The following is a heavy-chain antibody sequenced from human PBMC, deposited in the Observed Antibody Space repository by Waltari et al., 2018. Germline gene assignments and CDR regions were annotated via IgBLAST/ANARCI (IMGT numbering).Heavy chain of an antibody. CDR1: GFSLSSYS. J-gene: IGHJ4*02. CDR3: ARVVARD. Sequence: VQLVESGGGLVQPGGSLRLSCAASGFSLSSYSMNWVRQAPGRGLEWVSYMSSSGSTIYYADSVKGRFTISRDSAKNSLYLQMNSLRDEDTAVYYCARVVARDWGQGTLVTVSS. V-gene: IGHV3-48*02. CDR2: MSSSGSTI.